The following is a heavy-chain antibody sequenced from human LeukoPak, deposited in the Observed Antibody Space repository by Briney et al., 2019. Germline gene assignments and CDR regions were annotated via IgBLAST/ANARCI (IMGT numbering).Heavy chain of an antibody. CDR2: IYYSGST. CDR3: ARGFYYDNYMDV. CDR1: GGSISSGGYY. J-gene: IGHJ6*03. D-gene: IGHD3-22*01. V-gene: IGHV4-31*03. Sequence: PSQTLSLTCTVSGGSISSGGYYWSWIRQHPGKGLEWIGYIYYSGSTYYNPSLKSRVTISVDTSKNQFSLRLSSVTAADTAVYYCARGFYYDNYMDVWGNGTTVTVSS.